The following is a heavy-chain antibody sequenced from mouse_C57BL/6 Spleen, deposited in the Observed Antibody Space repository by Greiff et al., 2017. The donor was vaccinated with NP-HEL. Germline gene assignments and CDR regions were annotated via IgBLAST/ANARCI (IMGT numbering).Heavy chain of an antibody. J-gene: IGHJ2*01. D-gene: IGHD1-1*01. CDR2: INPNNGGT. Sequence: EVQLQQSGPELVKPGASVKISCKASGYTFTDYYMNWVKQSHGKSLEWIGDINPNNGGTSYNQKFKGKATLTVDKSSSTAYMELRSLTSEDSAVYYCARWITTVVGYFDYWGQGTTLTVSS. V-gene: IGHV1-26*01. CDR3: ARWITTVVGYFDY. CDR1: GYTFTDYY.